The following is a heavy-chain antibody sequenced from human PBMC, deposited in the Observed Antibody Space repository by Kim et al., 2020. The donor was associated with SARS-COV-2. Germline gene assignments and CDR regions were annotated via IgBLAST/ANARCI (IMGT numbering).Heavy chain of an antibody. V-gene: IGHV3-21*01. D-gene: IGHD3-16*01. CDR3: ARDFGGKDYYYYYGMDV. CDR1: GFTFSSYS. J-gene: IGHJ6*02. CDR2: ISSSSSYI. Sequence: GGSLRLSCAASGFTFSSYSMNWVRQAPGKGLEWVSSISSSSSYIYYADSVKGRFTISRDNAKNSLYLQMNSLRAEDTAVYYCARDFGGKDYYYYYGMDVWGQGTTVTVSS.